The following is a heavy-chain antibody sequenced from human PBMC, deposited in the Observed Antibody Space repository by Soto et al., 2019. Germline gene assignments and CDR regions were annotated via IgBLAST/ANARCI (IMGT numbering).Heavy chain of an antibody. CDR2: IYPGDSDT. Sequence: GESLKISCKGSGYSFTSYWIGWVRQMPGKGLEWMGIIYPGDSDTRYSPSFQGQVTISADKSISTAYLQWSSLKASDTAMYYCARLGLYYYDSSGYYMGGYYYYGMDVWGQGTTVTVS. D-gene: IGHD3-22*01. CDR3: ARLGLYYYDSSGYYMGGYYYYGMDV. J-gene: IGHJ6*02. V-gene: IGHV5-51*01. CDR1: GYSFTSYW.